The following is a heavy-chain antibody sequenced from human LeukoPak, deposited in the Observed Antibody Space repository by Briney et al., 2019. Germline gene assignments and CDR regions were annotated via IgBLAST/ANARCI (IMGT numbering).Heavy chain of an antibody. D-gene: IGHD6-19*01. Sequence: SETLSLTCAVHGGSFSGYYWSWIRQPPGKGLEWIGYIYYSGSTNYNPSLKSRVTISVDTSKNQFSLNLSSLTAADTAVYYCARVQQWPDYYYYYMDVWGKGTTVTISS. CDR3: ARVQQWPDYYYYYMDV. CDR2: IYYSGST. J-gene: IGHJ6*03. V-gene: IGHV4-34*11. CDR1: GGSFSGYY.